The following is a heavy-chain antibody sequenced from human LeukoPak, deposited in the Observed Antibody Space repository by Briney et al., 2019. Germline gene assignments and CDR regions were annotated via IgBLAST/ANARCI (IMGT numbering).Heavy chain of an antibody. Sequence: GGSLRLSCAASGFTFRNHWMHWVRQAPAKGLVWVSRIRTDGGSTAYADFVKGRFTISRDNAKNTVYLQMNSLRVDDTAVYYCARDMESGGRAFDSWGQGTLVTISS. CDR3: ARDMESGGRAFDS. J-gene: IGHJ4*02. CDR2: IRTDGGST. V-gene: IGHV3-74*01. D-gene: IGHD2-15*01. CDR1: GFTFRNHW.